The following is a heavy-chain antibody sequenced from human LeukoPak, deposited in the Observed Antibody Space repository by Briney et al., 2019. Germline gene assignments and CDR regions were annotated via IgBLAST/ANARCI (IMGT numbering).Heavy chain of an antibody. D-gene: IGHD6-13*01. CDR1: GFIFSSYS. CDR3: AKDHGSSDWYYFDY. J-gene: IGHJ4*02. Sequence: GGSLRLSCAASGFIFSSYSMNWVRQAPGKGLEWVSVISGSGGSTYYADSVKGRFTISRDNSKNTLYLQMNTLRADDTAVYYCAKDHGSSDWYYFDYWGQGTLVTVSS. CDR2: ISGSGGST. V-gene: IGHV3-23*01.